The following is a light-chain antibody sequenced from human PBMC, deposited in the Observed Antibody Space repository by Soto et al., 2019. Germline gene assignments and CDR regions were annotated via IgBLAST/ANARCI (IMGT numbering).Light chain of an antibody. J-gene: IGKJ1*01. CDR1: QNVANY. V-gene: IGKV3-11*01. Sequence: EIVLTQSPATLSLSPGERATLSCRASQNVANYLDWYQQKPGQAPRLLIYESSNRATGIAARFSGSGSGTEFTLNISSPRPEDFAVYYFQQRRNLPQTFRQGTKVEIK. CDR2: ESS. CDR3: QQRRNLPQT.